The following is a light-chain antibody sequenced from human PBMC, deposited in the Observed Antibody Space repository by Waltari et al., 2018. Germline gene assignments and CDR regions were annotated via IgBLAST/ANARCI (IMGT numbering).Light chain of an antibody. CDR2: YYSDSDK. V-gene: IGLV5-37*01. J-gene: IGLJ2*01. CDR3: MIWPSNAWVV. Sequence: QPVLTQPPSSSASPGESARLTCTLPSDINVGSYNIYWYQQKQGSPPRYLLYYYSDSDKGQGSGVPSRFSGSKDASANTGILLISGLQSEDEADYYCMIWPSNAWVVFGGGTKLTVL. CDR1: SDINVGSYN.